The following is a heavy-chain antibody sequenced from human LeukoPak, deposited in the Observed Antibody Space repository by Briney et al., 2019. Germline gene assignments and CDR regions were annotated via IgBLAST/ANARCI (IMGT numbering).Heavy chain of an antibody. D-gene: IGHD5-18*01. J-gene: IGHJ3*02. Sequence: NLGESLKISCKGSGYSFTSYWIGWVRQMPGKGLEWMGIIYPGDSDTKYSPSFQGQVTISADKSISTAYLQWSSLKASDTAMYYCARPEWIQGAVDIWGQGTIVTVSS. V-gene: IGHV5-51*01. CDR2: IYPGDSDT. CDR1: GYSFTSYW. CDR3: ARPEWIQGAVDI.